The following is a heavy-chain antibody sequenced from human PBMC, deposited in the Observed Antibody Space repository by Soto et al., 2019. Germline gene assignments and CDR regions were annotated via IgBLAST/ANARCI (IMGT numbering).Heavy chain of an antibody. V-gene: IGHV5-51*01. CDR1: GYSFTTYW. D-gene: IGHD3-3*01. CDR3: ARHYDARITPADCGMDV. Sequence: GESLKISCKASGYSFTTYWIGWVRQVPGKGLEWMGIIYPGDSDTRYSPSFQGQVTISADKSISTAYLQWSSLKASDTAMYYCARHYDARITPADCGMDVWGQGPTVTVAS. J-gene: IGHJ6*02. CDR2: IYPGDSDT.